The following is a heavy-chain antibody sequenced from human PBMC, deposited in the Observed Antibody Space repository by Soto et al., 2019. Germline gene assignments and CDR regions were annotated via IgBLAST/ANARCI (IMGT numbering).Heavy chain of an antibody. D-gene: IGHD2-2*01. V-gene: IGHV3-30*18. CDR3: AKVSGQYQLFLYYFDY. CDR1: GFTFSSYG. CDR2: ISYDGSNK. Sequence: GGSLRLSCAASGFTFSSYGMHWVRQAPGKGLEWVAVISYDGSNKYYADSVKGRFTISRDNSKNTLYLQMNSLRAEDTAAYYCAKVSGQYQLFLYYFDYWGQGTLVTVSS. J-gene: IGHJ4*02.